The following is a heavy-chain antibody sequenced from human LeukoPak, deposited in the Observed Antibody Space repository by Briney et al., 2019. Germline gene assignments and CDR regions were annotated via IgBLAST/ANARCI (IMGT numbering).Heavy chain of an antibody. Sequence: SETLSLTCAVYGGSFSGYYWSWIRQPPGKGLEWIGEINHSGSTNYNPSLKSRVTISVDTSKNQFSLKLSSVTAADTAVYYCARGLGGRWDYYYYYYMDVWGKGTTVTASS. J-gene: IGHJ6*03. D-gene: IGHD1-26*01. CDR1: GGSFSGYY. V-gene: IGHV4-34*01. CDR3: ARGLGGRWDYYYYYYMDV. CDR2: INHSGST.